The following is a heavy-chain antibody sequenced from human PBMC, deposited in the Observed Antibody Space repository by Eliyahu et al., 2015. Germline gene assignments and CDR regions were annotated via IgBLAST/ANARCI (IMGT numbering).Heavy chain of an antibody. D-gene: IGHD2-15*01. J-gene: IGHJ4*02. CDR2: ISGSGGST. Sequence: EVQLLESGGGLVQPGGSLRLSCAASGFTXSSYAMXWVRQAPGKGLXWVXAISGSGGSTYYADSVKGRFTISRDNSKNTLYLQMNSLRAEDTAVYYCAKGADIVVVVAALWGQGTLVTVSS. V-gene: IGHV3-23*01. CDR1: GFTXSSYA. CDR3: AKGADIVVVVAAL.